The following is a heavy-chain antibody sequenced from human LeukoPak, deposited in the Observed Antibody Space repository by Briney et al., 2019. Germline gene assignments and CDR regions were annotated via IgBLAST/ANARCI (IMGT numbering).Heavy chain of an antibody. CDR2: ISSSSSYR. Sequence: PGGSLRLSCAASGFAFSSYSMNWVRQAPGKGLEWVSYISSSSSYRSYADSVKGRFTISRDNAKNSLYLRMNSLRAEDTAVYYCAREEPSYGSGSLGYWGQGTLVTVSS. CDR3: AREEPSYGSGSLGY. CDR1: GFAFSSYS. J-gene: IGHJ4*02. V-gene: IGHV3-21*01. D-gene: IGHD3-10*01.